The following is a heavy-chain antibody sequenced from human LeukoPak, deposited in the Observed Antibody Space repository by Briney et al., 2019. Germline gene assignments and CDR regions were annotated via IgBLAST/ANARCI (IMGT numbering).Heavy chain of an antibody. CDR3: ASEYYDFWSGYLDY. J-gene: IGHJ4*02. D-gene: IGHD3-3*01. Sequence: SETLSLTCTVSGGSISSYYWSWLRQPAGKGLEWIGRIYTSGSTNYNPSLKSRVTMSVDTSKNQFSLKLSSVTAADTAVYYCASEYYDFWSGYLDYWGQGTLVTVSS. CDR1: GGSISSYY. CDR2: IYTSGST. V-gene: IGHV4-4*07.